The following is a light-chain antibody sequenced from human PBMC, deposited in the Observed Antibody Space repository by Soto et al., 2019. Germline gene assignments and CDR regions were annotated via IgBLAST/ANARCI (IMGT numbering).Light chain of an antibody. CDR2: EVS. Sequence: QSVLTQPASVSGSPGQPITISCTGTSSDVGGYNYVSWYQQHPGKAPKLMIYEVSHRPSGVSNRFSGSKSGNTASLTISGLQAEDEADYYCSSYTSSSTPVFGGGTKLTVL. CDR3: SSYTSSSTPV. J-gene: IGLJ2*01. V-gene: IGLV2-14*01. CDR1: SSDVGGYNY.